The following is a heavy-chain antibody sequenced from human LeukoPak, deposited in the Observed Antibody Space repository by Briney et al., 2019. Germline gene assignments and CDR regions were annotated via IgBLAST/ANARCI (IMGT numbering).Heavy chain of an antibody. D-gene: IGHD6-19*01. CDR1: GGSISSSIYY. CDR2: IYTSGST. V-gene: IGHV4-61*02. Sequence: SETLSLTCTVSGGSISSSIYYWSWIRQPAGKGLEWIGRIYTSGSTNYNPSLKSRVTISVDTSKNQFSLKLSSVTAADTAVYYCARAGYSSGWYGGYYFDYWGQGTLVTLSS. CDR3: ARAGYSSGWYGGYYFDY. J-gene: IGHJ4*02.